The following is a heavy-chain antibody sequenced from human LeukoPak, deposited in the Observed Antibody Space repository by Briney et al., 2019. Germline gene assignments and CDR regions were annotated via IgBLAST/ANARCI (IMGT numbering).Heavy chain of an antibody. J-gene: IGHJ4*02. CDR1: GFTFGSYA. CDR2: ISGSGGST. D-gene: IGHD5-18*01. Sequence: GGSLRLSCAASGFTFGSYAMSWVRQAPGKGLEWVSAISGSGGSTYYADSVKGRFTISRDNAKNSLYLQMNSLRAEDTAVYYCARVSKQLWLGDLDYWGQGTLVTVSS. V-gene: IGHV3-23*01. CDR3: ARVSKQLWLGDLDY.